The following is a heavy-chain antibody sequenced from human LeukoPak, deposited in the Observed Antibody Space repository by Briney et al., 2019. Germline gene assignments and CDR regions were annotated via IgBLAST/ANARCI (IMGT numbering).Heavy chain of an antibody. J-gene: IGHJ4*02. Sequence: PGGSLRLSCVASGFTFTNSWMHWVRQAPGQGPVWVSRIKFDGGSITYADSVRGRLTISRDNAKNSLYLQMNSLRAEDSAVYYCAREGRYCSGGSCLDYWGQGTLVTVSS. CDR1: GFTFTNSW. V-gene: IGHV3-74*03. D-gene: IGHD2-15*01. CDR2: IKFDGGSI. CDR3: AREGRYCSGGSCLDY.